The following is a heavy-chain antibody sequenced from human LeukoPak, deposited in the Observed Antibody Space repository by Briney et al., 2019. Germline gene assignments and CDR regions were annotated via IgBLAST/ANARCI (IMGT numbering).Heavy chain of an antibody. CDR1: GFTFSSHR. CDR2: ISSDGTSA. J-gene: IGHJ4*02. Sequence: PGGSLRLACAASGFTFSSHRMHWVRQAPGEAPAWVARISSDGTSAVYADSVRGRFTVSRDNAKSTMFLQMDSLRAEDTAVYYCVRLTFYEGRGHYLDHWGQGTLVTVSS. CDR3: VRLTFYEGRGHYLDH. D-gene: IGHD3-16*01. V-gene: IGHV3-74*01.